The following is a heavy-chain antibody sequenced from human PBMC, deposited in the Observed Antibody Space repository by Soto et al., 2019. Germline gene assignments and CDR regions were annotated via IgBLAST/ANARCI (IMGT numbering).Heavy chain of an antibody. CDR3: ARGEGRLVGTWFDP. V-gene: IGHV4-39*01. Sequence: PSETLSLTCSVSGGSISSPSYYWGWIRQPPGKGLEWIGSIYYSGNTYYNPSLKSRVTIFVDTSRNQFSLKVNSVTAADTAVYFCARGEGRLVGTWFDPWGQGTLVTVSS. CDR1: GGSISSPSYY. CDR2: IYYSGNT. J-gene: IGHJ5*02. D-gene: IGHD5-12*01.